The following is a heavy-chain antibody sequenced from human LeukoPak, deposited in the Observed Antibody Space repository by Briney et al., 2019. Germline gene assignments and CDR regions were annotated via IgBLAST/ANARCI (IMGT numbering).Heavy chain of an antibody. D-gene: IGHD3-22*01. J-gene: IGHJ3*02. Sequence: PSETLSLTCTVSGGSISSYYWSWIRQPPGKGLEWIGYIYTSGSTNYNPSLKSRVTISVDTSKNQFSLKLTSVTAADTAVYYCARRDYYDSSGYSFAFDIWGQGTMVTVSS. V-gene: IGHV4-4*09. CDR3: ARRDYYDSSGYSFAFDI. CDR2: IYTSGST. CDR1: GGSISSYY.